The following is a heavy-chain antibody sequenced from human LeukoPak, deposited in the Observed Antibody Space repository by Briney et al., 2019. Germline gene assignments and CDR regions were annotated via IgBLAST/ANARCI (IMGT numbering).Heavy chain of an antibody. D-gene: IGHD1-7*01. V-gene: IGHV1-18*01. J-gene: IGHJ4*02. CDR1: GYTFTDYG. Sequence: GASVKVSCKASGYTFTDYGISWVRQAPGQGLEWMGWISAYNGNTSYAQKFQGRVTMTRDTSTSTVYMELSSLRSEDTAVYYCARELTGTTLYSFDYWGQGTLVTVFS. CDR2: ISAYNGNT. CDR3: ARELTGTTLYSFDY.